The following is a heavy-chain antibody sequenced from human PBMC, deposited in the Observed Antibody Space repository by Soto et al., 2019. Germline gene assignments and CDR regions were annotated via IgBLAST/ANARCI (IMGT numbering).Heavy chain of an antibody. CDR3: AKDGPDNSGRWGFDV. CDR2: IRYSGFST. CDR1: GFTFSSYA. V-gene: IGHV3-23*01. J-gene: IGHJ4*02. D-gene: IGHD3-22*01. Sequence: GGSMRLSCAVSGFTFSSYAMSWVRQPPGKGLEWVSGIRYSGFSTFYANSVKGRLSISRDKSKNPLYLQMDSLRAEDTAVSYCAKDGPDNSGRWGFDVWGQGTMVTVSS.